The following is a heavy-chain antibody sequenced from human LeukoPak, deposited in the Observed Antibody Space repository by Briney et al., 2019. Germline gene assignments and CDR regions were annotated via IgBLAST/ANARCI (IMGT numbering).Heavy chain of an antibody. CDR3: AKELTIVVVPAAEKALDY. CDR2: IRYDGSNK. Sequence: PGGSLRLSCAASGFTFSSYGMHWVRQARGKGLEWAAFIRYDGSNKYYADSVKGRFTISRDNSKNTLYLQMNSLRAEDTAVYYCAKELTIVVVPAAEKALDYWGQGTLVTVSS. CDR1: GFTFSSYG. D-gene: IGHD2-2*01. J-gene: IGHJ4*02. V-gene: IGHV3-30*02.